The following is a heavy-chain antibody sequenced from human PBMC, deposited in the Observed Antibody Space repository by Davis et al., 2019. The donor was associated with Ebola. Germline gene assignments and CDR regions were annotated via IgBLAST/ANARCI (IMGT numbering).Heavy chain of an antibody. D-gene: IGHD3-10*01. J-gene: IGHJ3*01. CDR2: IYPDDSDT. Sequence: GESLKISCKGSGYRFTSYWIGWVRQMPGRGLQWMGIIYPDDSDTRYSPSFQGQVTIPADKSISTAYLQWSSLKASDTAMYYCARLGSSSPWRPFDVWGQGTMVIVSS. V-gene: IGHV5-51*01. CDR1: GYRFTSYW. CDR3: ARLGSSSPWRPFDV.